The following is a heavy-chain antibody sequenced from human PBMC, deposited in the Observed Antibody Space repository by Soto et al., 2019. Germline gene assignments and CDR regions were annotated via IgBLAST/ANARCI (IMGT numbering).Heavy chain of an antibody. Sequence: QVQLQESGPGLVKPSETLSLTCTVSGGSISGFYWTWIRQAPGKGLEWIGYIYYSGSTKYNTSLMSRVTISVNTSKNQCSLELDSVTSAYTAVFYGAIVSITTVPPYSFSYVDVLGNGTTVTVSS. D-gene: IGHD6-6*01. CDR2: IYYSGST. J-gene: IGHJ6*03. CDR1: GGSISGFY. CDR3: AIVSITTVPPYSFSYVDV. V-gene: IGHV4-59*01.